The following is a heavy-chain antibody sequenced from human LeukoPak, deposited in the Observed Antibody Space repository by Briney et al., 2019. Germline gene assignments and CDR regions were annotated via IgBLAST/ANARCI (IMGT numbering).Heavy chain of an antibody. J-gene: IGHJ6*02. CDR3: AQYYDILTGSPRAYYYYYGMDV. D-gene: IGHD3-9*01. CDR1: GFTFRSYA. Sequence: PGGSLRLSCAASGFTFRSYAMTWVRQAPGKGLEWVSEISNIATINYADSVKGRFTISRDNSKNTLYLQMNSLRAEDTAVYYCAQYYDILTGSPRAYYYYYGMDVWGQGTTVTVSS. V-gene: IGHV3-23*01. CDR2: ISNIATI.